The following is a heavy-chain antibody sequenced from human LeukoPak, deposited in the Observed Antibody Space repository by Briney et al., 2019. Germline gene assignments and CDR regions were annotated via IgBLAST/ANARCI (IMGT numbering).Heavy chain of an antibody. Sequence: PGGSLRLSCAASGFTFSSYGMHWVRQAPGKGLEWVAFIRYDGSNKYYADSVKGRFTISRDNSKNTLYLQMNSLRAEDTAVYYCAKDKSGTTVTALWYWGQGTLVTVSS. V-gene: IGHV3-30*02. CDR3: AKDKSGTTVTALWY. CDR1: GFTFSSYG. D-gene: IGHD4-17*01. J-gene: IGHJ4*02. CDR2: IRYDGSNK.